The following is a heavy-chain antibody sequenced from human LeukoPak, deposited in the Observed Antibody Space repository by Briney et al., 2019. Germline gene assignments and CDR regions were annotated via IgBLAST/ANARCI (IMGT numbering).Heavy chain of an antibody. CDR1: GFTFSSYA. V-gene: IGHV3-30-3*01. CDR2: ISYDGSNK. CDR3: ARESGFGDLFPYAMDV. D-gene: IGHD3-10*01. J-gene: IGHJ6*02. Sequence: QPGGSLRLSCAASGFTFSSYAMHWVRQAPGKGLEWVAVISYDGSNKYYADSVKGRFTISRDNSKNTLYLQMNSLRDEDTAVYYCARESGFGDLFPYAMDVWGQGTTVTVSS.